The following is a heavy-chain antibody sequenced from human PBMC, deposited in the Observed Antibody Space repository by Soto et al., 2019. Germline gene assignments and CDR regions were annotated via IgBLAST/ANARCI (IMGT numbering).Heavy chain of an antibody. CDR1: GGSISSYY. CDR2: IHYSGST. CDR3: ARASSGWWYFDY. V-gene: IGHV4-59*07. J-gene: IGHJ4*02. D-gene: IGHD6-19*01. Sequence: QVQLQESGPGLVKPSDTLSLTCTVSGGSISSYYWSWIRQPPGKGLEWIGYIHYSGSTNYNPSLTSRVTISVTTSKNQFSQKLTSVTAADPAVYYCARASSGWWYFDYWGQGTLVTVSS.